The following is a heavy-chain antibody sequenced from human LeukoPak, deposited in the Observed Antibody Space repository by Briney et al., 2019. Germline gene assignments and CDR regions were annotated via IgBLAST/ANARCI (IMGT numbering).Heavy chain of an antibody. J-gene: IGHJ5*02. CDR1: GGSITSSY. V-gene: IGHV4-59*01. D-gene: IGHD3-9*01. CDR2: IHYTGST. Sequence: SETLSLTCTVSGGSITSSYWSWIRQSPGKGLEWIGYIHYTGSTNYNPSLRSRVTMLIDTSKNQFSLKLSSVTAADTAVYYCARGRYSAGDNWFDPWGQGTLVTVSS. CDR3: ARGRYSAGDNWFDP.